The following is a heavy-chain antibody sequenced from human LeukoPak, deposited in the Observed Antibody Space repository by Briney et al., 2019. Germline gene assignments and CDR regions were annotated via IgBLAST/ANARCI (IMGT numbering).Heavy chain of an antibody. CDR2: SSSSSSYI. V-gene: IGHV3-21*04. Sequence: GGSLRLSCAASGFTFSGYSMNWVRQAPGKGLEWVSSSSSSSSYIYYADSVKGRFTISRDKSKNTLSLQMNSLRAEDTAVYYCAQQVGYCSSGSCYFTYWGQGTLVTVSS. J-gene: IGHJ1*01. D-gene: IGHD2-15*01. CDR1: GFTFSGYS. CDR3: AQQVGYCSSGSCYFTY.